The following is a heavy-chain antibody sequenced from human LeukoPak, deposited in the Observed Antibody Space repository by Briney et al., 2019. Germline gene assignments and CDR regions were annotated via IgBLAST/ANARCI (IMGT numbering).Heavy chain of an antibody. CDR1: GFTFTTYG. J-gene: IGHJ4*02. Sequence: GRSLRLSCAVSGFTFTTYGMHWVRQAPGKGLEWVALISFDGSEKYYADSVKGRFTISRDNSKNTLYLQMNSLRAEDTAVYYCARGPSGYHNTGGQGTLVTVSS. D-gene: IGHD5-12*01. CDR2: ISFDGSEK. CDR3: ARGPSGYHNT. V-gene: IGHV3-30*03.